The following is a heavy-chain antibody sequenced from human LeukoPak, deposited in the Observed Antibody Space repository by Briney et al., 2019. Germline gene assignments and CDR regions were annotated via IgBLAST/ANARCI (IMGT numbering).Heavy chain of an antibody. CDR3: ARDRDDSKYGMDV. CDR2: IYYSGST. D-gene: IGHD3-22*01. Sequence: SETLSLTCTVSGGSISSGGYYWSWIRQHPGKGLEWIGYIYYSGSTYYNPSLKSRVTISVDTSKNQFSLKLSSVTAADTAVYYCARDRDDSKYGMDVWGQGTTATVSS. CDR1: GGSISSGGYY. J-gene: IGHJ6*02. V-gene: IGHV4-31*03.